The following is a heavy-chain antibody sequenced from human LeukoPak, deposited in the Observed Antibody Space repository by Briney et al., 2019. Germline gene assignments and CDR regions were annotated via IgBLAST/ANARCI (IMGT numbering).Heavy chain of an antibody. CDR1: GGTFSSYA. V-gene: IGHV1-69*13. CDR2: IIPIFGTA. J-gene: IGHJ4*02. D-gene: IGHD6-13*01. CDR3: ARLRTTSYSSSWNRFDY. Sequence: SVKVSCKASGGTFSSYAISWVRQAPGQGLERMGGIIPIFGTANYALKFQGRVTITADESTSTAYMELSSLRSEDTAVYYCARLRTTSYSSSWNRFDYWGQGTLVTVSS.